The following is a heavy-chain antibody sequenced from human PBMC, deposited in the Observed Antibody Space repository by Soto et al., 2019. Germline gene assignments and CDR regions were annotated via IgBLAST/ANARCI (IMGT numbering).Heavy chain of an antibody. CDR2: ISYDGSNK. CDR3: EKEQWLVLDY. D-gene: IGHD6-19*01. V-gene: IGHV3-30*18. J-gene: IGHJ4*02. CDR1: GFTFSSYG. Sequence: QVQLVESGGGVVQPGRSLRLSCAASGFTFSSYGMRWVRQDPGKGLEWVAVISYDGSNKYYADSVKGRFTISRDNSKNTLYLQMNSLRAEATAVYYCEKEQWLVLDYWGQGTLVTVSS.